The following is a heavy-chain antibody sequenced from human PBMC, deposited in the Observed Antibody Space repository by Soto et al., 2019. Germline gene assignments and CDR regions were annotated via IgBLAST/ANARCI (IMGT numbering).Heavy chain of an antibody. CDR3: ARGKLSDYVWGSYRYHSHY. CDR2: INHSGST. D-gene: IGHD3-16*02. Sequence: SENLSLTCAVYGGSFSGYYWSWIRQPPGKGLEWIGEINHSGSTNYNPSLKRRVTISVDTSKNQFFLKLSSVTAADTAVYYCARGKLSDYVWGSYRYHSHYWGQGTVVTVSS. J-gene: IGHJ4*02. CDR1: GGSFSGYY. V-gene: IGHV4-34*01.